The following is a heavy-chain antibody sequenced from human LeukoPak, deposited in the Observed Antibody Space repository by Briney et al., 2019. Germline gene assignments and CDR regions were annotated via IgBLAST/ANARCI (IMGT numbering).Heavy chain of an antibody. CDR3: ARDMVRGVDY. CDR2: ISAYNGDT. D-gene: IGHD3-10*01. CDR1: GYTFSSYG. V-gene: IGHV1-18*04. Sequence: GASVKVSCTASGYTFSSYGFNWVRQAPGQGLEWMGWISAYNGDTNYAQKFQGRVTMPTDTSTSTAYMELRSLRSDDTAVYYCARDMVRGVDYWGQGTLVTVSS. J-gene: IGHJ4*02.